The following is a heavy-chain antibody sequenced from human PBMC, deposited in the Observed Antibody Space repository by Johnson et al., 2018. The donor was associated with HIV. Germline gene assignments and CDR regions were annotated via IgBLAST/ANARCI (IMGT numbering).Heavy chain of an antibody. Sequence: VQLVESGGGVVQPGRSLRLSCAASGFTFSSYAMHWVRQAPGKGLEWVAVISYDGSNKYYADSVKGRFTISRDNSKSTLYLQMSSLRVEDTAVYYCARVQIISGFNWHYYESSIDAVDIWGQGTMVTVSS. J-gene: IGHJ3*02. CDR2: ISYDGSNK. V-gene: IGHV3-30-3*01. CDR3: ARVQIISGFNWHYYESSIDAVDI. CDR1: GFTFSSYA. D-gene: IGHD3-22*01.